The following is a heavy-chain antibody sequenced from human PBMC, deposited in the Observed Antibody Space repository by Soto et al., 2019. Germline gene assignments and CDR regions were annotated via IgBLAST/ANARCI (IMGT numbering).Heavy chain of an antibody. CDR1: GFTFSSYG. CDR2: IWYDGSNK. V-gene: IGHV3-33*01. Sequence: GGSLRLSCAASGFTFSSYGMHWVRQAPGKGLEWVAVIWYDGSNKYYADSVKGRFTISRDNSKNTLYLQMNSLRAEDTAVYYCARGDIVVVPAATTYYYYYYMDVWGKGTTVTVSS. J-gene: IGHJ6*03. CDR3: ARGDIVVVPAATTYYYYYYMDV. D-gene: IGHD2-2*01.